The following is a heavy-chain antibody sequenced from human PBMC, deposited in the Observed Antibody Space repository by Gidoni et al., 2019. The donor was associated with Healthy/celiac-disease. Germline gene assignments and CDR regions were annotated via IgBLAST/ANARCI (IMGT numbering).Heavy chain of an antibody. J-gene: IGHJ6*02. V-gene: IGHV1-46*01. CDR2: INPSGGST. Sequence: QVQLVQSGAEVKKPGASVKVSCKASGYTFTSYYMHWVRQAPGQGLEWMGIINPSGGSTSYAQKFQGRVTMTRDTSTSTVYMELSSLRSEDTAVYYCARDLLLVVVPIRGDYYYYGMDVWGQGTTVTVSS. CDR1: GYTFTSYY. D-gene: IGHD2-2*01. CDR3: ARDLLLVVVPIRGDYYYYGMDV.